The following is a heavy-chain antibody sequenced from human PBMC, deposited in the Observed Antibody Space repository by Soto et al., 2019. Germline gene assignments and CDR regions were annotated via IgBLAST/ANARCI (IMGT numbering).Heavy chain of an antibody. D-gene: IGHD5-18*01. V-gene: IGHV5-51*01. CDR2: IYPGDSDT. Sequence: GESLKISSKGSSYSFTSYWSGWVRQMPGKGLEWMGIIYPGDSDTRYSPSFQGQVTISADKSISTSYVQWSSLKASDTAIYYCARQRSRYIAGRGLDFWGHGTLVTVTS. J-gene: IGHJ4*01. CDR1: SYSFTSYW. CDR3: ARQRSRYIAGRGLDF.